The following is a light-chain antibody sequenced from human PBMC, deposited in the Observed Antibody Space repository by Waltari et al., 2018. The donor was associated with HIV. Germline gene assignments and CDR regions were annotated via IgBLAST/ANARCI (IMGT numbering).Light chain of an antibody. J-gene: IGLJ3*02. CDR2: EDN. Sequence: QSALTQPASVSGSPGQSITISCTGTSSDVGSYNVVSWYQQHPGKAPKLLIYEDNKRHAGVSKRFSGTKSGNTASLTISGLQAEDEADYYCCSYTGSTTWVFGGGTKLTVL. CDR3: CSYTGSTTWV. CDR1: SSDVGSYNV. V-gene: IGLV2-23*01.